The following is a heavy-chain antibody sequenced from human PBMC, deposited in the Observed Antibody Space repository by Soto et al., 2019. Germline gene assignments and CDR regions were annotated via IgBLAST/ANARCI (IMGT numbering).Heavy chain of an antibody. CDR3: AKARCSTANCYVPEY. CDR2: ISGSAGSSGP. Sequence: DVQLLESGGGLVQPGGSLRLSCVASGFTFSTYTMSWVRQAPGKGLEGVSVISGSAGSSGPSYADSVQGRFSISRDNARNTLYLQMNSLRGEDTAMYYCAKARCSTANCYVPEYWGQGTRVTVSS. CDR1: GFTFSTYT. D-gene: IGHD2-2*01. J-gene: IGHJ4*02. V-gene: IGHV3-23*01.